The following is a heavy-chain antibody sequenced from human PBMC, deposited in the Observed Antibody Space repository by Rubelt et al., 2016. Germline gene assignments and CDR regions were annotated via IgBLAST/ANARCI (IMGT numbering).Heavy chain of an antibody. Sequence: GGSLRLSCAASGFYFSSCWVNWLRQAPGKGLEWVANIRQDGSEKYYVDSVKGRFTISRDNAKNSLYLQMNSLRAEDTAVYYCASGEIAVADYDAFDIWGQGTMVTVSS. V-gene: IGHV3-7*01. CDR1: GFYFSSCW. J-gene: IGHJ3*02. CDR2: IRQDGSEK. D-gene: IGHD6-19*01. CDR3: ASGEIAVADYDAFDI.